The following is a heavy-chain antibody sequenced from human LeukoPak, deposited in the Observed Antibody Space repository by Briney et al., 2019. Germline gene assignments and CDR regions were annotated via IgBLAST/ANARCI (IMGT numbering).Heavy chain of an antibody. J-gene: IGHJ6*04. CDR1: GLTFSNYW. CDR3: ARGSTSLMEV. CDR2: INSDGSST. V-gene: IGHV3-74*03. Sequence: GGSLRLSCAASGLTFSNYWMHWVPQAPGKGLVWVSRINSDGSSTKYADSVKGRFTISRDNAKNTLYMQMNSLRAEDTAVYYCARGSTSLMEVWGKGTTVTVSS.